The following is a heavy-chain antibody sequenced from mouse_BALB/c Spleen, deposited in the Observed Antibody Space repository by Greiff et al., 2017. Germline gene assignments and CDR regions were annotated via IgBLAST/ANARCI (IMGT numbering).Heavy chain of an antibody. CDR1: GYAFTSYN. CDR3: ATQRSLYDCDY. J-gene: IGHJ2*03. CDR2: IDPYNGGT. V-gene: IGHV1S135*01. D-gene: IGHD1-1*01. Sequence: EVQLQQSGPELVRPGASVKVSCKASGYAFTSYNMYWVKQSPGQSLEWIGYIDPYNGGTSYNQKFKGKATLTVDKSSSTAYMHLNSLTSEDSAVYYYATQRSLYDCDYGGQGTSHTGST.